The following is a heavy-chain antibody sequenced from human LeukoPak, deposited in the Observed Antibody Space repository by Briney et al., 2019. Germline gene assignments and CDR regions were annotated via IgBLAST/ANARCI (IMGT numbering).Heavy chain of an antibody. CDR2: IRYDGGEN. D-gene: IGHD2-21*01. CDR1: GFTFNRRG. V-gene: IGHV3-30*02. Sequence: GGSLRLSCAASGFTFNRRGMHWVRQAPGKGLEWVAFIRYDGGENFYADFAKGRFTISRDNSKNTLSLQLNTLRAEDTALYYCAKDGDDCIDYWGPGTLVTVAS. CDR3: AKDGDDCIDY. J-gene: IGHJ4*02.